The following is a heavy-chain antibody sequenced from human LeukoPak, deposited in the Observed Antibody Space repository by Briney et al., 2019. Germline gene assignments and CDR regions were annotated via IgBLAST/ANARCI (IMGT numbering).Heavy chain of an antibody. D-gene: IGHD3-10*01. CDR2: IWSDGSNK. V-gene: IGHV3-33*01. J-gene: IGHJ4*02. CDR3: ATDIGSAPFDY. Sequence: GRSLRLSCAASGFTFSSYGMHWVRQAPGKGPEWVAVIWSDGSNKNYADSVKGRFTISRDNSKNTLYLQMNSLRVEDTAMYYCATDIGSAPFDYWGQGTLVTVSS. CDR1: GFTFSSYG.